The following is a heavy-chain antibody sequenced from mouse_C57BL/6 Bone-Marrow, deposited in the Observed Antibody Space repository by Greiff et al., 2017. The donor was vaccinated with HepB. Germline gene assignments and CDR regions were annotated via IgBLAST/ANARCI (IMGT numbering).Heavy chain of an antibody. Sequence: EVKLQESGGGLVQPGGSLKLSCAASGFTFSDYGMAWVRQAPRKGHEWVAFISNLAYSIYYADTVTGRFTISRENAKNNLYLEMSSLRSDDTAMYYCARRDDYYGSSYGYFDVWGTGTTVTVSS. CDR2: ISNLAYSI. CDR3: ARRDDYYGSSYGYFDV. J-gene: IGHJ1*03. D-gene: IGHD1-1*01. V-gene: IGHV5-15*01. CDR1: GFTFSDYG.